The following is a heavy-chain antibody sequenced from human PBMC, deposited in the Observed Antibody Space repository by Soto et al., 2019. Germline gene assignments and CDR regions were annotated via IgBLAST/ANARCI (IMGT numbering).Heavy chain of an antibody. CDR2: INHSGST. Sequence: PSETLSLTCAVYGGSFSGYYWSWIRQPPGKGLEWIGEINHSGSTNYNLSLKSRVTISVDTSKNQFSLKLSSVTAADTAVYYCARGGSISSSWDGDFDYWGQGTLVTVSS. D-gene: IGHD6-13*01. CDR1: GGSFSGYY. CDR3: ARGGSISSSWDGDFDY. J-gene: IGHJ4*02. V-gene: IGHV4-34*01.